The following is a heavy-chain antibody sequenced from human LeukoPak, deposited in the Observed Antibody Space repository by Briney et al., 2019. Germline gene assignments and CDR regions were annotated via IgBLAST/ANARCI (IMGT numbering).Heavy chain of an antibody. J-gene: IGHJ5*02. V-gene: IGHV4-59*01. CDR2: FYNSGST. CDR3: ARDRELGS. D-gene: IGHD3-10*01. Sequence: PSETLSLTCTVSGGSISIYYWSWIRQPPGKALEWIGYFYNSGSTDYNPSLRSRVTISVDTSKNQFSLRLSSLTAADTAVYYCARDRELGSWGQGTLVTVS. CDR1: GGSISIYY.